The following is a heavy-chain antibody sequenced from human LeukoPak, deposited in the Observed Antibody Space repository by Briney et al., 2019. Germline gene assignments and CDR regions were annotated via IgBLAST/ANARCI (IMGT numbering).Heavy chain of an antibody. Sequence: GGSLRLSCAASGFTFSSTWMQWVRQGPGKGLLWVSRISSDERSTTYADSVKGRFTISRDNAKNTLYLQMNSLRAEDTAVYYCARDPVGYGSGSYQRWGQGTLVTVSS. J-gene: IGHJ4*02. CDR2: ISSDERST. CDR1: GFTFSSTW. CDR3: ARDPVGYGSGSYQR. D-gene: IGHD3-10*01. V-gene: IGHV3-74*03.